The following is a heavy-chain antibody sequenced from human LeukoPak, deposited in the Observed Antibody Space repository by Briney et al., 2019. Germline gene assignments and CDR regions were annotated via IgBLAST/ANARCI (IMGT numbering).Heavy chain of an antibody. CDR1: GFTFGTHT. Sequence: GRSLSLSCTTSGFTFGTHTMHWFRQAPGKGLRWIGFIRSSGTTQYAASVKGRFTISRDDSKSIAYLQMNSLKTEDTAVYYCTRDRFYVWFDPWGQGTLVTVSS. CDR2: IRSSGTT. V-gene: IGHV3-49*03. CDR3: TRDRFYVWFDP. J-gene: IGHJ5*02. D-gene: IGHD3-16*01.